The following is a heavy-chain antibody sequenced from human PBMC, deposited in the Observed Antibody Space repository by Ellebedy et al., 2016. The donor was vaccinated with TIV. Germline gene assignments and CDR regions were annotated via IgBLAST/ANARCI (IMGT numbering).Heavy chain of an antibody. CDR1: GFRFAGHA. V-gene: IGHV3-23*01. D-gene: IGHD3-22*01. CDR2: ITGSGDKT. CDR3: ARSAGDSSGWFVS. J-gene: IGHJ5*01. Sequence: GGSPRLSCAASGFRFAGHAMSWVRQAQGKGLEWVSSITGSGDKTYYRNSVRGRFTISRDDSRDTLYLDMNILRGEDTALYSCARSAGDSSGWFVSWGQGTVVIVSS.